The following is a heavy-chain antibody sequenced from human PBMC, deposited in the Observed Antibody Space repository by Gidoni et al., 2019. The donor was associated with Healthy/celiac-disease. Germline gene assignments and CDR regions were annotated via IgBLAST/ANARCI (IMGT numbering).Heavy chain of an antibody. CDR2: ISYDGRNK. J-gene: IGHJ4*02. V-gene: IGHV3-30*04. D-gene: IGHD3-3*01. CDR1: GFPFGSYA. Sequence: QVQLVESGGGVVQPGRSLRLSFAASGFPFGSYAILWVRQAPGKGLGWVAVISYDGRNKYYADSVKGRFTISRDNSKNTLYLQMNSLRAEDTAVYYCARDLGHRGTYYDFWSGYSDFDYWGQGTLVTVSS. CDR3: ARDLGHRGTYYDFWSGYSDFDY.